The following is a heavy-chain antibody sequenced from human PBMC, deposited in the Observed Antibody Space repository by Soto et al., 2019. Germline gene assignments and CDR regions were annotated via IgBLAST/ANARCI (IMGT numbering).Heavy chain of an antibody. Sequence: QVQLQESGPGLVKPSETLSLTCTVSGGSVSSGSYYWSWIRQPPGKGLEWIGYIYYSGSTNYNPSLKSRVTISVDTSKNQFSVKLSSVTAADTAVYYCARTLYNYGPIDVWGQGTTVTVSS. V-gene: IGHV4-61*01. CDR2: IYYSGST. D-gene: IGHD5-18*01. J-gene: IGHJ6*02. CDR1: GGSVSSGSYY. CDR3: ARTLYNYGPIDV.